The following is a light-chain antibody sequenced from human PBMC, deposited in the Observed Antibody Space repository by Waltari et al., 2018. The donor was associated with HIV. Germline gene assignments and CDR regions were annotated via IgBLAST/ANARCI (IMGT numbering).Light chain of an antibody. CDR2: EVN. Sequence: QSALTQPASVSGSPGQSITMSCTGTSSDVGSYNLVAWYQQHPGKAPKLTIYEVNKRHPAITKRFSGFKSGNAASLTITGLQAEDEADYHCCSYEIGGTFVFGGGTKVTVL. CDR1: SSDVGSYNL. CDR3: CSYEIGGTFV. J-gene: IGLJ2*01. V-gene: IGLV2-23*02.